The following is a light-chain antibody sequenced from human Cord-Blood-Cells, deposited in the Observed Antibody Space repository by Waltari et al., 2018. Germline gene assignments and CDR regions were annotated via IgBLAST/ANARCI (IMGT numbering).Light chain of an antibody. CDR3: CSYAGSSTLV. Sequence: QSALPQPASVSGSPGQSINISCTGTSSDVGGFNFVSWYQQHPGKAPKRMIYEGSKRPSGVSNRFSGSKSGNTASLTISGLQAEDEADYYCCSYAGSSTLVFGGGTKLTVL. J-gene: IGLJ3*02. CDR1: SSDVGGFNF. CDR2: EGS. V-gene: IGLV2-23*01.